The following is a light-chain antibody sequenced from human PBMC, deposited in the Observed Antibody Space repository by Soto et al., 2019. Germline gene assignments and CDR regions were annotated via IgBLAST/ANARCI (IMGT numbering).Light chain of an antibody. CDR3: SSYTSSSTLV. CDR2: EVS. Sequence: QSALTQPASVSGSPGQSITISCTGTSSDIGGYNYVSWYQQHPGKVPKLMIYEVSYRPSGVSNRFSGSKSGNTASLTISGLQAEDEADSYCSSYTSSSTLVFGPGTKLTVL. CDR1: SSDIGGYNY. J-gene: IGLJ1*01. V-gene: IGLV2-14*01.